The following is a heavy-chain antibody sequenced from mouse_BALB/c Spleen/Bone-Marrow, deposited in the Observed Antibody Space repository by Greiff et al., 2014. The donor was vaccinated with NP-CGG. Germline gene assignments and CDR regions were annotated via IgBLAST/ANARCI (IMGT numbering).Heavy chain of an antibody. J-gene: IGHJ1*01. V-gene: IGHV5-9*02. CDR2: ISSGGSYT. CDR3: ARQFPPWWYFDV. CDR1: GFAFSSYD. Sequence: VKLVESGGGLVKPGGSLKLSCAASGFAFSSYDMSWVRQTPEKRLGWVATISSGGSYTYYPDSVKGRFTISRDNARNTLYLQMSSLRSEDTALYYCARQFPPWWYFDVWGAGTTVTVSS.